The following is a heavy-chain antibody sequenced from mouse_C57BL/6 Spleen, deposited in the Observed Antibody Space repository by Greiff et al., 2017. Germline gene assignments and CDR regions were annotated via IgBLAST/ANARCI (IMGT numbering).Heavy chain of an antibody. J-gene: IGHJ4*01. CDR1: GYTFTSYW. Sequence: QVQLQQPGAELVRPGSSVKLSCKASGYTFTSYWMHWVKQRPIQGLEWIGNIDPSDSETHYNQKFKDKATLTVDKSSSTAYMQLSSLTSEDSAVYYCARSTRLYYYAMDYWGQGTSVTVSS. CDR3: ARSTRLYYYAMDY. CDR2: IDPSDSET. D-gene: IGHD2-1*01. V-gene: IGHV1-52*01.